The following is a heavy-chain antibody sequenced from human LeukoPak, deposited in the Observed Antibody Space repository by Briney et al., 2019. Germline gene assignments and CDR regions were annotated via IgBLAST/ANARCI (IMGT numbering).Heavy chain of an antibody. CDR3: ATTTIRLGY. V-gene: IGHV4-38-2*02. D-gene: IGHD1-1*01. CDR2: IYHSGSA. J-gene: IGHJ4*02. CDR1: GYSISSGYY. Sequence: SETLSLTCTVSGYSISSGYYWGWIRQPPGKGLEWIGSIYHSGSAYYNPSLKSRITISVDTSKNQFSLRLSSVTAADTAVYYCATTTIRLGYWGQGTLVTVSS.